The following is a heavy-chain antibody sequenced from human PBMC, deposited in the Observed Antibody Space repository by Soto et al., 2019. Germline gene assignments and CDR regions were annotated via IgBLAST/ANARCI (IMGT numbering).Heavy chain of an antibody. CDR3: ARDQPIVVVPAANNWFDP. J-gene: IGHJ5*02. Sequence: ASVKVSCKASGGTFSSYTISWVRQAPGQGLEWMGRIIPILGIANYAQKFQGRVTITADKSTSTAYMELSSLRSEDTAVYYCARDQPIVVVPAANNWFDPWGQGTLVTVSS. CDR1: GGTFSSYT. CDR2: IIPILGIA. V-gene: IGHV1-69*04. D-gene: IGHD2-2*01.